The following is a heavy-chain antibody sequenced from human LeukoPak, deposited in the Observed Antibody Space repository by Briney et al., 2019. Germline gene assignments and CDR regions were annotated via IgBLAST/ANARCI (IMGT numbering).Heavy chain of an antibody. CDR2: TNSDGSTT. Sequence: GGSLRLSCAASGFTFSNYWMHWVRQAPGKGLVWVSRTNSDGSTTSHADSVKGRFTISRDNAKNTLFLQLDSLRVEDTAVYYCGRGNYYGVDIWGQGTTVTVSS. CDR3: GRGNYYGVDI. V-gene: IGHV3-74*01. J-gene: IGHJ6*02. CDR1: GFTFSNYW.